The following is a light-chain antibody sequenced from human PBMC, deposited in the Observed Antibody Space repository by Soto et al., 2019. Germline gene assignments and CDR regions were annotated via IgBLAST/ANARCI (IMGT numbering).Light chain of an antibody. CDR2: DAS. CDR3: QQRSNWPIT. V-gene: IGKV3-11*01. J-gene: IGKJ5*01. CDR1: QSVSSY. Sequence: EIVLTQSPATLSLSPGERATLSCRTSQSVSSYFAWYQQKPGRAPRLLIYDASNRATGIPARFIGSGSGTDFTLPISSLEPEDFAFYYCQQRSNWPITFGQGTRLEI.